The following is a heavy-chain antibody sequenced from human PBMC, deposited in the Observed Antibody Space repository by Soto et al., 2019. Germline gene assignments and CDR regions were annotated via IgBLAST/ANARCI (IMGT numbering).Heavy chain of an antibody. J-gene: IGHJ4*02. Sequence: GGSLRLSCAASGFTFSDAWMPWVRQAPGKGLGWVGRIKSRTDGGTKDYSSPGKGSFTISRDDSKITLVLQMNRLKAEDTAVYCWSTETRGYFRSFDYWGQGTLVTVSS. CDR2: IKSRTDGGTK. CDR3: STETRGYFRSFDY. D-gene: IGHD5-12*01. CDR1: GFTFSDAW. V-gene: IGHV3-15*01.